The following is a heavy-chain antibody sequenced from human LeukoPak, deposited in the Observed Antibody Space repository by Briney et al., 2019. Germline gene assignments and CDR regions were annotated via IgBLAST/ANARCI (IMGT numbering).Heavy chain of an antibody. CDR1: GFTFSRYS. CDR2: VGGRGGPRT. CDR3: AKEGLLGGYYFDL. D-gene: IGHD2-8*02. Sequence: GRSLRLSCAASGFTFSRYSMAWVRQAPGRGLEWVSTVGGRGGPRTFYADSVQGRFTVSRDNSRDTVYLQMDSLGAEDTAIYYCAKEGLLGGYYFDLWGQGALVTVS. V-gene: IGHV3-23*01. J-gene: IGHJ4*02.